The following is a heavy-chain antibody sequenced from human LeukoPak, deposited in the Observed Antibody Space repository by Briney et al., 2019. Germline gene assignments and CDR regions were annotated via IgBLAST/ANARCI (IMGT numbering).Heavy chain of an antibody. D-gene: IGHD3-10*01. J-gene: IGHJ5*02. V-gene: IGHV1-2*02. Sequence: ASVKVSCKASGYTFTGYYMHWVRQASGQGLEWMGWINPNSGGTNYAQKFQGRVTMTRDTSISTAYMELSRLRSDDTAVYYCARVYGSGENWFDPWGQGTLVTVSS. CDR1: GYTFTGYY. CDR3: ARVYGSGENWFDP. CDR2: INPNSGGT.